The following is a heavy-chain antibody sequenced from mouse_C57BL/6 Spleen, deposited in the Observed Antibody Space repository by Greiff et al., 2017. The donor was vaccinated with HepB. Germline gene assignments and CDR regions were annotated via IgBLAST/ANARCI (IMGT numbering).Heavy chain of an antibody. J-gene: IGHJ2*01. Sequence: QVQLQQPGAELVRPGSSVKLSCKASGYTFTSYWMHWVKQRPIQGLEWIGNIDPSDSETHYNQKFKDKATLTVDKSSSTAYMQLSSLTSEDSAVYYCARDYDYDGDFDYWGQGTTLTVSS. CDR1: GYTFTSYW. CDR2: IDPSDSET. D-gene: IGHD2-4*01. CDR3: ARDYDYDGDFDY. V-gene: IGHV1-52*01.